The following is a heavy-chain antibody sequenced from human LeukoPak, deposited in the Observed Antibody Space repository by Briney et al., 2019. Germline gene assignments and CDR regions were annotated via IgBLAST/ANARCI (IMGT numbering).Heavy chain of an antibody. CDR2: INQDGSVK. Sequence: GSLRLSCAASGFTFRSNWMTWVRQAPGKGLEWVANINQDGSVKKYVDSVKDRFTISRDNAENSLYLQMNSLRAGDTAVYFCARTDTTSAGFLDYWGPGILVTVSS. CDR1: GFTFRSNW. J-gene: IGHJ4*02. V-gene: IGHV3-7*01. D-gene: IGHD6-13*01. CDR3: ARTDTTSAGFLDY.